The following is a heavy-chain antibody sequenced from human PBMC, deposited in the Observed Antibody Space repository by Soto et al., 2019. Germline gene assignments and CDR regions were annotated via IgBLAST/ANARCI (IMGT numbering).Heavy chain of an antibody. V-gene: IGHV3-11*01. J-gene: IGHJ5*02. CDR2: ISSSGNTI. Sequence: QVQLVESGGGLVKPGGSLRLSCAASGFTFSDFYMSWIRQAPGKGLEWVSYISSSGNTIYYADSVKGRFTISRDNAKTSLYLQRNSLRAEDTAVYYCARDTCSGASCHRNWFDPWGQGTLVTVSS. CDR3: ARDTCSGASCHRNWFDP. CDR1: GFTFSDFY. D-gene: IGHD2-15*01.